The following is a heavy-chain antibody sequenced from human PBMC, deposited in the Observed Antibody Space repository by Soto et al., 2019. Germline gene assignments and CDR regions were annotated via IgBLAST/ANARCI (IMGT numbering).Heavy chain of an antibody. V-gene: IGHV6-1*01. J-gene: IGHJ3*02. D-gene: IGHD2-15*01. CDR1: GDSVCSNSAA. Sequence: WETLSRTCSISGDSVCSNSAAWNWIRQTPSRGIEWLGRKYYRSKWYNDYAVSVKSRMTINPDTSKKQFSLQLNSVTPEDTVVYYCARGLHAASACDIWGQGTMVTVSS. CDR2: KYYRSKWYN. CDR3: ARGLHAASACDI.